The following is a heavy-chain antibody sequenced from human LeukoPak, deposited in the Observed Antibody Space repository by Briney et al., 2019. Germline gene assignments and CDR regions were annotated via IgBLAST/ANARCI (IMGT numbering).Heavy chain of an antibody. D-gene: IGHD5-18*01. CDR3: ARGAAGYSYG. Sequence: PSQTLSLTCAVSGDSISSGGYYWSWIRQHPGKGLEWIGYIYYSGSTYYNPSLKSRVTISVDTSKNQFSLKLSSVTAADTAVYYCARGAAGYSYGWGQGTLVTVSS. V-gene: IGHV4-31*11. J-gene: IGHJ4*02. CDR1: GDSISSGGYY. CDR2: IYYSGST.